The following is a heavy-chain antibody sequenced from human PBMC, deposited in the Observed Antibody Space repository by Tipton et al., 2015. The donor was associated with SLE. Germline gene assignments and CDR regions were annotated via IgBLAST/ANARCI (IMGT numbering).Heavy chain of an antibody. Sequence: TLSLTCGVSGVSIGSDTWWTWVRQPPGKGLEWIGEVYHTGSTHYNPSLKSRLTITVDKSNNHFSLELTSVTAADTAVYYCARGRWYFDLWGRGTLVTVSS. CDR1: GVSIGSDTW. V-gene: IGHV4-4*02. CDR2: VYHTGST. J-gene: IGHJ2*01. CDR3: ARGRWYFDL.